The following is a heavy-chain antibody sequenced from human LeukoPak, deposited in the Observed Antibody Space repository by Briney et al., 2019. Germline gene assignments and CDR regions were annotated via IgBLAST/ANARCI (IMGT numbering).Heavy chain of an antibody. CDR1: GFTFSSYS. D-gene: IGHD3-10*01. Sequence: GGSLRLSCAASGFTFSSYSMNWVRQAPGKGLEWVSSISSSSSYIYYADSVKGRFTISRDNAKNTLYLQMNSLRAEDTAVYYCARGSVTMVRGVIIPSYYFDYWGQGTLVTVSS. CDR3: ARGSVTMVRGVIIPSYYFDY. V-gene: IGHV3-21*01. CDR2: ISSSSSYI. J-gene: IGHJ4*02.